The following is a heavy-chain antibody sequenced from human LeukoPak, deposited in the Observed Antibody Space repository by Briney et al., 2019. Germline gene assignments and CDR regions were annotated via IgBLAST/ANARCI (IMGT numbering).Heavy chain of an antibody. J-gene: IGHJ2*01. D-gene: IGHD6-13*01. CDR1: GYTFTSYG. Sequence: GASVKVSCKASGYTFTSYGISWVRQAPGQGLEWMGWISAYNGNTNYAQKLQGRVTMITDTSTSTAYMELRSLRSDDTAVYYCTTGYSSSWYHYGYFDLWGRGTLVTVSS. CDR3: TTGYSSSWYHYGYFDL. CDR2: ISAYNGNT. V-gene: IGHV1-18*01.